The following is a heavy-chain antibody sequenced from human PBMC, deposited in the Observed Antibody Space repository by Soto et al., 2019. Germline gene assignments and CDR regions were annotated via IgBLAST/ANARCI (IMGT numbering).Heavy chain of an antibody. CDR3: ASLVVPAAIDWFDP. CDR2: ISSSGSTI. D-gene: IGHD2-2*01. V-gene: IGHV3-48*03. J-gene: IGHJ5*02. Sequence: PGGSLRLSCAASGFTFSSYEMNWVRQAPGKGLEGVSYISSSGSTIYYADSVKGRFTISRDNAKNSLYLQMNSLRAEDTAVYYCASLVVPAAIDWFDPWGQGTLVTVSS. CDR1: GFTFSSYE.